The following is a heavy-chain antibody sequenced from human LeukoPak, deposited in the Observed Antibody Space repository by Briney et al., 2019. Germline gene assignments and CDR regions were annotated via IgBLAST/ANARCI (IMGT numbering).Heavy chain of an antibody. CDR2: ISYDGSNK. CDR3: ARDVVGSSNNGMDV. Sequence: PGGSLRLSCAASGFTFSSYAMHWVRQAPGKGLEWVAVISYDGSNKYYADSVKGRFTISRDNSKNTLYLQMNSLRAEDTAVCYCARDVVGSSNNGMDVWGQGTTVTVSS. V-gene: IGHV3-30-3*01. J-gene: IGHJ6*02. CDR1: GFTFSSYA. D-gene: IGHD6-13*01.